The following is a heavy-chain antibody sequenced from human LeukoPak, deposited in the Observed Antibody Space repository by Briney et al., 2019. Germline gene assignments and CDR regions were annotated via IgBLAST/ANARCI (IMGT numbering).Heavy chain of an antibody. V-gene: IGHV1-2*02. J-gene: IGHJ4*02. Sequence: ASVKVSCKTSGYTFTGYYMHWVRQAPGQGLEWMGWINPNSGGTNYAQRFQGRVTMTRDTSMSTAYMELSRLRSDDSAVYYCARSGDGYNWADYWGQGTLVTVSS. CDR2: INPNSGGT. CDR1: GYTFTGYY. D-gene: IGHD5-24*01. CDR3: ARSGDGYNWADY.